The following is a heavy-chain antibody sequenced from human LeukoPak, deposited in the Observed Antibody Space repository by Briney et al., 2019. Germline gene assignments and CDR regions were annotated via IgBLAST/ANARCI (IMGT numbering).Heavy chain of an antibody. V-gene: IGHV1-2*02. CDR1: GYTFTSYY. CDR2: INPNSGGT. CDR3: ARPGVTPDTNWFDS. Sequence: ASVKVSCKASGYTFTSYYIHWVRQAPGQGLEWMGWINPNSGGTNYAQKFQGRVTMTSDTSISSAYMDLSRLKSDDTAVYFCARPGVTPDTNWFDSWGQGTLVTVSS. D-gene: IGHD5-18*01. J-gene: IGHJ5*01.